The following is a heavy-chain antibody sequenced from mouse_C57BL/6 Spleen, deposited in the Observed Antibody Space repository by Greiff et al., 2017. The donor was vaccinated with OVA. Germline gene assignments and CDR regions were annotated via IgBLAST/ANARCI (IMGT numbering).Heavy chain of an antibody. V-gene: IGHV5-17*01. D-gene: IGHD4-1*01. CDR3: ARGAGTGPFDY. CDR1: GFTFSDYG. Sequence: EVQGVESGGGLVKPGGSLKLSCAASGFTFSDYGMHWVRQAPEKGLEWAAYISSGSSTIYYADTVKGRFTISRDNAKNTLFLQMTSLRSEDTAMYYCARGAGTGPFDYWGQGTTLTVSS. CDR2: ISSGSSTI. J-gene: IGHJ2*01.